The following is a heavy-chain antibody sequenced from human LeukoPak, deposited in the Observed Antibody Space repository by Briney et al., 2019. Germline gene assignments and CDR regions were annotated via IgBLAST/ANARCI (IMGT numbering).Heavy chain of an antibody. CDR1: GGSISRSNYF. CDR2: LYSSGSA. J-gene: IGHJ4*02. CDR3: ARHNRMGAAATLGVFDY. Sequence: SETLSLTCTVSGGSISRSNYFWGWIRQPPGKGLEWIGSLYSSGSAYYNPSLKSRVSMSVDTFQNQFSLKLSSVTAADTAVYYCARHNRMGAAATLGVFDYWGQGTLVTVSS. D-gene: IGHD6-13*01. V-gene: IGHV4-39*01.